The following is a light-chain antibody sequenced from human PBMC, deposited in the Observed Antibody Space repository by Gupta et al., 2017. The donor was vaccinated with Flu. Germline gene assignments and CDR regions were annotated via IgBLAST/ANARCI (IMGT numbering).Light chain of an antibody. CDR2: DNN. J-gene: IGLJ3*02. CDR3: NSRDSTNNNKGV. CDR1: SVRSAH. Sequence: KVRTTEQEGSVRSAHESWYQQKPAHATRMFIYDNNIRHSGTTATCSGSSSGDTAAVTITGGQAEEEVDYYCNSRDSTNNNKGVFGGGTKLTVL. V-gene: IGLV3-19*01.